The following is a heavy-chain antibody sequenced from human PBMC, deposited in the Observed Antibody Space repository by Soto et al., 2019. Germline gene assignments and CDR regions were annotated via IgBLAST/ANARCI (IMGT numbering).Heavy chain of an antibody. CDR2: ISPTVGIP. Sequence: QVHLVQSGAEVKKPGSSVKVSCKASGGTFSSYIISWVRQAPGQGLEWMGRISPTVGIPNYAQKFQGRVTITADRSTSTAYMELSSLRSEDPAIYYCATLGSGSYDYWGHGTLVTVSS. D-gene: IGHD1-26*01. J-gene: IGHJ4*01. CDR3: ATLGSGSYDY. CDR1: GGTFSSYI. V-gene: IGHV1-69*02.